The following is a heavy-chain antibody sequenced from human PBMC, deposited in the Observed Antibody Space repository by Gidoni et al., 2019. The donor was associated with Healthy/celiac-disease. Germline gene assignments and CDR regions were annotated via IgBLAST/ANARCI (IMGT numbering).Heavy chain of an antibody. CDR1: GYTFTSYA. J-gene: IGHJ4*02. CDR2: INAGNGNT. D-gene: IGHD3-22*01. CDR3: ARVSQSYYYDSSGYYSHPYFDY. Sequence: EVKKPGASVKVSCKASGYTFTSYAMHWVRQAPGQRLEWMGWINAGNGNTKYSQKFQGRVTITRDTSASTAYMELSSLRSEDTAVYYCARVSQSYYYDSSGYYSHPYFDYWGQGTLVTVSS. V-gene: IGHV1-3*01.